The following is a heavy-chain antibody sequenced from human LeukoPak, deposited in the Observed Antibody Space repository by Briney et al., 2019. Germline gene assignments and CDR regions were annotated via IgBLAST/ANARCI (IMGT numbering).Heavy chain of an antibody. Sequence: GGSLRLSCAASGFTFTNYWMSWVRQAPGKGLELVANIKQDRSEKYYVDSVKGRFTISRDNAKNSLYLQMNSLRAEDTAVYYCAGATGTRTRFDYWGQGTLVTVSS. V-gene: IGHV3-7*01. CDR2: IKQDRSEK. J-gene: IGHJ4*02. CDR3: AGATGTRTRFDY. D-gene: IGHD1-7*01. CDR1: GFTFTNYW.